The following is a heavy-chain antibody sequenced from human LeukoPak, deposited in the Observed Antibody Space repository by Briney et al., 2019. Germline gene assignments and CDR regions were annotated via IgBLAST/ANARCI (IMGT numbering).Heavy chain of an antibody. V-gene: IGHV3-23*01. CDR2: ISGSGGST. J-gene: IGHJ4*02. CDR1: GFTFSSYG. Sequence: PGGSLRLSCAASGFTFSSYGMHWVRQAPGKGLEWVSAISGSGGSTYYADSVKGRFTISRDNSKNTLYLQMNSLRAEDTAVYYCAKLKYSSGWSQPIDYWGQGTLVTVSS. CDR3: AKLKYSSGWSQPIDY. D-gene: IGHD6-19*01.